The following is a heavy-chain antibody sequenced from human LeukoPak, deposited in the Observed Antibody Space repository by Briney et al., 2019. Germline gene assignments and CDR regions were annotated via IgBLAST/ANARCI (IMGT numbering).Heavy chain of an antibody. J-gene: IGHJ6*02. CDR2: IIPILGIA. Sequence: SVKVSCKASGGTFSSYAISWVRQAPGQGLKWMGRIIPILGIANYAQKFQGRVTITADKSTSTAYMELSSLRSEDTAVYYCARGAQWYSGLGMDVWGQGTTVTVSS. V-gene: IGHV1-69*04. CDR1: GGTFSSYA. D-gene: IGHD1-26*01. CDR3: ARGAQWYSGLGMDV.